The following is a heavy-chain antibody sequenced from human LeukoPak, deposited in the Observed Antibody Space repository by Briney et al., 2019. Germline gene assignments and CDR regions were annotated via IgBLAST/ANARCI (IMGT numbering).Heavy chain of an antibody. Sequence: ASVKVSCRASGYTFTSYDINWVRQATGQGLEWMGWTNPKSGNTGYAQKFQGRVTRTRDTSISTAYMELSSLRSEDTAVYYCARVTGSIDYWGQGTLVTVSS. CDR2: TNPKSGNT. CDR1: GYTFTSYD. J-gene: IGHJ4*02. CDR3: ARVTGSIDY. V-gene: IGHV1-8*01. D-gene: IGHD1-26*01.